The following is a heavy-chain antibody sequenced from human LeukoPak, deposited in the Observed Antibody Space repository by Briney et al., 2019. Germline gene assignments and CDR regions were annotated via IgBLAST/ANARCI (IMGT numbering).Heavy chain of an antibody. Sequence: GGSLRLSCAASGFSVSSIYMNWVRQAPGKGLEWVSGVSGSGGSTYYADSVKGRFTISRDNSKNTVYLQMNSLRAEDTALYYCAKGIAAVRLSFDYWGQGTLVTVSS. CDR1: GFSVSSIY. CDR2: VSGSGGST. J-gene: IGHJ4*02. V-gene: IGHV3-23*01. D-gene: IGHD6-13*01. CDR3: AKGIAAVRLSFDY.